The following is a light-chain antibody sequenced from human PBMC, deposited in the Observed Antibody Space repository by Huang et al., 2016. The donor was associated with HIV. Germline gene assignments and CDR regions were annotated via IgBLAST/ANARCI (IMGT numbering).Light chain of an antibody. CDR2: LGS. V-gene: IGKV2-28*01. J-gene: IGKJ2*01. CDR1: QSFLHSNGYNY. Sequence: DIVMTQSPLSLPVTPGEPASISCRSSQSFLHSNGYNYLDWYLQKPGQSPQLLISLGSNRASGVPDRFSGSGSGTDFTLKISRVEAEDVGVYYCLQAIQIPPTFGQGTKLEIK. CDR3: LQAIQIPPT.